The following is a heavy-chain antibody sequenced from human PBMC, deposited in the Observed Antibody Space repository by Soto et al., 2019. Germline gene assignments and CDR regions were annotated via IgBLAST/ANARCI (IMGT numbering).Heavy chain of an antibody. CDR1: GDTVNSGTYY. D-gene: IGHD3-10*01. Sequence: QVRLQESGPGLLKPAETLSLNCTVSGDTVNSGTYYWSWIRQPPGKALEWIGYFYYGGTTKYNPSLKSRVTISVDTSRNQYSLSLTSVTAGDTAVYFCATGRIYYGSEYWGQGSLVTVSS. V-gene: IGHV4-61*01. CDR3: ATGRIYYGSEY. CDR2: FYYGGTT. J-gene: IGHJ4*02.